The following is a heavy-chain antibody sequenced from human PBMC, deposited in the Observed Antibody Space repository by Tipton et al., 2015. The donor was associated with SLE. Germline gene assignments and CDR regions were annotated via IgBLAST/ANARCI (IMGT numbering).Heavy chain of an antibody. J-gene: IGHJ5*02. CDR2: IYYSGST. CDR1: GGSVNSGSYY. CDR3: ARDRTRTPGWFDP. V-gene: IGHV4-61*01. Sequence: TLSLTCTVSGGSVNSGSYYWSWIRQPPGKGLEWIGYIYYSGSTNYNPSLKSRVTISVDTSKNQFSLKLSSVTAADTAVYYCARDRTRTPGWFDPWGQGTLVTVSS. D-gene: IGHD1-1*01.